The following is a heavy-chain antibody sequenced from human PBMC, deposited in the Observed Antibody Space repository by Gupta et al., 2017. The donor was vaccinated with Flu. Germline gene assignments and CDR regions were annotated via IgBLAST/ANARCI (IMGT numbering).Heavy chain of an antibody. V-gene: IGHV4-59*08. CDR1: GGSIYTYY. D-gene: IGHD6-13*01. Sequence: QVQLQESGPGLVKPSETLSLTCTVSGGSIYTYYWNWIRQTPGKGLEWIGFIYYSGTTHSGSTDYNPSLKSRVTISADTSKYQVSLKLTSVTAADTAVYYCARHGTSSTWYRTSYFDSWGQGTQVTVSS. CDR3: ARHGTSSTWYRTSYFDS. J-gene: IGHJ4*02. CDR2: IYYSGTTHSGST.